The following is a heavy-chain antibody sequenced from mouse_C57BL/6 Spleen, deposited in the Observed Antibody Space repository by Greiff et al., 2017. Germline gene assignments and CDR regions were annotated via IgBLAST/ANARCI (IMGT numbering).Heavy chain of an antibody. V-gene: IGHV5-17*01. Sequence: EVKLMESGGGLVKPGGSLKLSCAASGFTFSDYGMHWVRQAPEKGLEWVAYISSGSSTIYYADTVKGRFTISRDNAKNTLFLQMTSLRSEDTAMYYCARPCSSSLFYYFDYWGQGTTLTVSS. CDR2: ISSGSSTI. CDR1: GFTFSDYG. CDR3: ARPCSSSLFYYFDY. J-gene: IGHJ2*01. D-gene: IGHD1-1*01.